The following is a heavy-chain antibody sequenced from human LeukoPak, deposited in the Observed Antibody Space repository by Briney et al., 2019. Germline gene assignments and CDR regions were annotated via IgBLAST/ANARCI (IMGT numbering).Heavy chain of an antibody. D-gene: IGHD3-16*01. CDR3: VRGGDDPDH. J-gene: IGHJ4*02. V-gene: IGHV3-74*01. CDR2: IVGDGTSA. Sequence: GGSLRLSCVASGFSFSSYWMHWVRQAPGKGLVWVARIVGDGTSATYADSVKGRFTISRDNGKDTLYLQMNSLRVEDTALYYCVRGGDDPDHWGQGTLVTVSS. CDR1: GFSFSSYW.